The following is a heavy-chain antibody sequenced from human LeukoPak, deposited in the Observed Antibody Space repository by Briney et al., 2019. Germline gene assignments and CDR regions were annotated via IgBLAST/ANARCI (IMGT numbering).Heavy chain of an antibody. CDR3: ARKGATEIDY. CDR1: GFTFSSYE. CDR2: ISSSGSTI. V-gene: IGHV3-48*03. J-gene: IGHJ4*02. D-gene: IGHD5-12*01. Sequence: GGSLRLSCAASGFTFSSYEMNWVRQAPGKGLEWVSYISSSGSTIYYADSVKGRFTISRDNAENSLYLQMNSLRAEDTAVYYCARKGATEIDYWGQGALVTVSS.